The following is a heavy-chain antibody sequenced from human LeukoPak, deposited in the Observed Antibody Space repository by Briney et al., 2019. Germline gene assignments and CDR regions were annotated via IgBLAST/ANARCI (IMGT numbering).Heavy chain of an antibody. J-gene: IGHJ4*02. V-gene: IGHV1-8*01. CDR2: MNPNSGNT. D-gene: IGHD3-22*01. Sequence: ASVTVSCKASGYTFTSYDINWVRQATGQGLEWMGWMNPNSGNTGYAQKFQGRVTMTRNTSISTAYMELSSLRSEDTAVYYCARATTMIVVVMGYWGQGTLVTVSS. CDR1: GYTFTSYD. CDR3: ARATTMIVVVMGY.